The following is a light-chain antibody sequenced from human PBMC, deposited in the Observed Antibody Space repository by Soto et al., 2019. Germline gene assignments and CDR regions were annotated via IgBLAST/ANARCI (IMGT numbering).Light chain of an antibody. V-gene: IGLV2-14*01. CDR2: DVS. Sequence: QSALNQPASVSGSPGQSITISCTGTSSDVGGYNYVSWYQQHPGKAPKLMIYDVSNRPSGVSNRFSGSKSGNTASLTISGLQAEDEADYYCSSYTSSSTRFGTGTKLTV. J-gene: IGLJ1*01. CDR1: SSDVGGYNY. CDR3: SSYTSSSTR.